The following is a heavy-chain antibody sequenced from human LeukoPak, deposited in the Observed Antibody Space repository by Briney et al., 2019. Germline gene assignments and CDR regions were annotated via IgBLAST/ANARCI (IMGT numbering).Heavy chain of an antibody. CDR1: GFTFSNAW. J-gene: IGHJ4*02. CDR2: IKSKTDGGTT. Sequence: GGSLRLSCAASGFTFSNAWMSWVRQAPGKGLEWVGRIKSKTDGGTTDYAAPVKGRFTISRDDSKNTLYLQMNSLKTEDTAVYYCTRYRVPTYYDFWSGPEPDYWGQGTLVTVSS. CDR3: TRYRVPTYYDFWSGPEPDY. D-gene: IGHD3-3*01. V-gene: IGHV3-15*01.